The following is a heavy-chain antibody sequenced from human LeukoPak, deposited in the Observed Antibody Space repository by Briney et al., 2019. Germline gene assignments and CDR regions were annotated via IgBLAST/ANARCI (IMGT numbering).Heavy chain of an antibody. CDR3: ASSPLVVVVAATNWFDP. V-gene: IGHV1-46*01. J-gene: IGHJ5*02. Sequence: ASVKVSCKASGYTFTSYYMHWVRQAPGQGLEWMGIINPSGGSTSYAQKFQGRVTMTRDTSTSTVYMELSSLRSEDTAVYYCASSPLVVVVAATNWFDPWGQGTLVTVSS. CDR2: INPSGGST. D-gene: IGHD2-15*01. CDR1: GYTFTSYY.